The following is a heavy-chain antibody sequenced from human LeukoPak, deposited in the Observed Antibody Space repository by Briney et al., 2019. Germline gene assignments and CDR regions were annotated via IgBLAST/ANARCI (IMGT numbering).Heavy chain of an antibody. V-gene: IGHV3-74*01. J-gene: IGHJ6*02. CDR3: ARDPNGSGRDYYGMDV. CDR1: GFTFSSYW. Sequence: GGSLGLSCAASGFTFSSYWMHWVRQAPGKGLVWVSRINSDGSSTSYADSVKGRFTISRDNAKNTLYLQMNSLRAEDTAVYYCARDPNGSGRDYYGMDVWGQGTTVTVSS. D-gene: IGHD3-10*01. CDR2: INSDGSST.